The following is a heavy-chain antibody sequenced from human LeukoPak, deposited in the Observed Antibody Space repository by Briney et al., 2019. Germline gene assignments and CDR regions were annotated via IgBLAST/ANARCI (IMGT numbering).Heavy chain of an antibody. V-gene: IGHV1-2*06. CDR1: GDTFTAYY. J-gene: IGHJ6*02. CDR2: INPNNGGT. D-gene: IGHD2-2*01. Sequence: ASVKVSCKASGDTFTAYYMHWVRQAPGQGLEWMGRINPNNGGTDYAQKFQGSVTITADESTSTAYMELSSLRSEDTAVYYCARFPAAPDHYYYYGMDVWGQGTTVTVSS. CDR3: ARFPAAPDHYYYYGMDV.